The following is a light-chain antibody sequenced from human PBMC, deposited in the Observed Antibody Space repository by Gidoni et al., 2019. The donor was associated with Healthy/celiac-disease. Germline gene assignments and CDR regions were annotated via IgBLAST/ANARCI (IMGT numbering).Light chain of an antibody. J-gene: IGKJ2*01. Sequence: DIQMPQSPSSLSASVGDRVTITCRASQSIRSYLNWYQQKPGKAPKRLLYAASSLQSGVPSSFSGSGSGTDFTLTISSLQPEDFATYYCQQSYSTPQTFGQGTKLEIK. CDR1: QSIRSY. V-gene: IGKV1-39*01. CDR3: QQSYSTPQT. CDR2: AAS.